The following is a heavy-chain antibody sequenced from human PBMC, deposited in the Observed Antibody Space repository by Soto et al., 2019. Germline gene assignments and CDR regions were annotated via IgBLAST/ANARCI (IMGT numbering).Heavy chain of an antibody. J-gene: IGHJ4*02. CDR2: ISGSGGST. V-gene: IGHV3-23*01. CDR3: AKPYYDSSGYPYYFDY. Sequence: GGSLRLSCAASGCTFSSYAMSWVRQAPGKGLEWVSAISGSGGSTYYADSVKGRFTISRDNSKNTLYLQMNSLRAEDTAVYYCAKPYYDSSGYPYYFDYWGQGTLVTVSS. CDR1: GCTFSSYA. D-gene: IGHD3-22*01.